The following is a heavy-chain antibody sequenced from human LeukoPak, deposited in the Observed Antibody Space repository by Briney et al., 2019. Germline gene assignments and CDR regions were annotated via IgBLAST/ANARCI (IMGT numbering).Heavy chain of an antibody. CDR1: GGSFSGYY. D-gene: IGHD5-24*01. CDR3: ARALSGWLQFDY. V-gene: IGHV4-34*01. CDR2: IYHSGST. Sequence: KPSETLSLTCAVYGGSFSGYYWSWIRQPPGKGLEWIGYIYHSGSTYYNPSLKSRVTISVDRSKNQFSLKLSSVTAADTAVYYCARALSGWLQFDYWGQGTLVTVSS. J-gene: IGHJ4*02.